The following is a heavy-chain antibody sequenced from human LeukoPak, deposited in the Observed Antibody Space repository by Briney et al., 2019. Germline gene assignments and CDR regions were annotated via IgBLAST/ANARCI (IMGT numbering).Heavy chain of an antibody. CDR1: GFTFSSYA. CDR3: AKGYYDYVWGSYYFDY. J-gene: IGHJ4*02. CDR2: ISGSGGSA. Sequence: GGSLRLSCAASGFTFSSYAMSWVRQAPGKGLEWVSAISGSGGSAYYADSVKGRFTISRDNSRDTLYLQMNSLRAEDTAVYYCAKGYYDYVWGSYYFDYWGQGTLVTVSS. V-gene: IGHV3-23*01. D-gene: IGHD3-16*01.